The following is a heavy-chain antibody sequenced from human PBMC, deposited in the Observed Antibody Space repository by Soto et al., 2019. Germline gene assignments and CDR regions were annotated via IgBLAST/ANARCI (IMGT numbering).Heavy chain of an antibody. Sequence: SETLSLTCAVYGGSFSGYYWSWIRQPPGKGLEWIGEINHSGSTNYNPSLKSRVTISVDTSKNQFSLKLSSVTAADTAVYYCAGQANWGFGVYTNPYYYYGMDVWGQGTTVTVSS. D-gene: IGHD7-27*01. CDR1: GGSFSGYY. J-gene: IGHJ6*02. CDR2: INHSGST. CDR3: AGQANWGFGVYTNPYYYYGMDV. V-gene: IGHV4-34*01.